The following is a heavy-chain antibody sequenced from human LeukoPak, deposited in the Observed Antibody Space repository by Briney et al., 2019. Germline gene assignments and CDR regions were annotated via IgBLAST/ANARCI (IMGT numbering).Heavy chain of an antibody. CDR3: ARRTAVEGAFDI. J-gene: IGHJ3*02. CDR2: IYYSGSP. Sequence: SETLSLTCTVSGGPINSYYWSWIRQPPGKGLEWIGYIYYSGSPKYYNPSLKSQVTISVDTSKNQFSLNLSSVTAADTAVYNCARRTAVEGAFDIWGQGTMVTVSS. D-gene: IGHD1-1*01. CDR1: GGPINSYY. V-gene: IGHV4-59*08.